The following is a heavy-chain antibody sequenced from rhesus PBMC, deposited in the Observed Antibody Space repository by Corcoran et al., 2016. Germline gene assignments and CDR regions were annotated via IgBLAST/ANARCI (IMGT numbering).Heavy chain of an antibody. Sequence: QVQLQESGPGLAKPSETLSLTCAVSGGSFSGYYWGWIRQPPGKGLEWNGYISGSSESTDYNPSLQSRVTISTDTSKNQFSLRLSSVTAADTAVYYCARDRDYGNYTYWGQGVLVTVSS. CDR3: ARDRDYGNYTY. V-gene: IGHV4-165*01. D-gene: IGHD4-35*01. J-gene: IGHJ4*01. CDR1: GGSFSGYY. CDR2: ISGSSEST.